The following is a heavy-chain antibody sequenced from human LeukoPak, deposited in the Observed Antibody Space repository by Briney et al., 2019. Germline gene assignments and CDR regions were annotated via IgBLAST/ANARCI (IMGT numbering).Heavy chain of an antibody. CDR1: GFTFSSYG. D-gene: IGHD3-16*01. Sequence: PGGSLRLSCAASGFTFSSYGMHWVRQAPGKGLEWVAFIRYDGSNKYYADSVKGRFTISRDNSKNTLYLQMNSLRAEDTAVYYCAKDGGIWGNYFDYWGQGTLVTVSS. CDR2: IRYDGSNK. J-gene: IGHJ4*02. CDR3: AKDGGIWGNYFDY. V-gene: IGHV3-30*02.